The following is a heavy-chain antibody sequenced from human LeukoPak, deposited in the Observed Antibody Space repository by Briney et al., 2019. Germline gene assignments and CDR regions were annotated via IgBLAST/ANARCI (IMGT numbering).Heavy chain of an antibody. Sequence: PSETLSLTCAVSGGSISSSNWWSWVRQPPGKGLEWIGEIYHSGSTNYNPSLKSRVTISVDKSKNQFSLKLSSVTAADTAVYYCASAVILWFGELSPPLDYWGQGTLVTVSS. J-gene: IGHJ4*02. V-gene: IGHV4-4*02. CDR2: IYHSGST. CDR1: GGSISSSNW. D-gene: IGHD3-10*01. CDR3: ASAVILWFGELSPPLDY.